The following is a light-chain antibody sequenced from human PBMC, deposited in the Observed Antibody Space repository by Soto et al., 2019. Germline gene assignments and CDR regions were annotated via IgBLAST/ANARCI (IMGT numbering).Light chain of an antibody. Sequence: DIQMTQSASSLSASVGDRVTITCRASQSISSYLNWYQQKPGKAPKLLIDAASSLQSGVPSRFRGSGSGTDFTLTISSLQPEDFATYYCQQSYSTRLTFGGGTKVDI. CDR1: QSISSY. CDR3: QQSYSTRLT. V-gene: IGKV1-39*01. CDR2: AAS. J-gene: IGKJ4*01.